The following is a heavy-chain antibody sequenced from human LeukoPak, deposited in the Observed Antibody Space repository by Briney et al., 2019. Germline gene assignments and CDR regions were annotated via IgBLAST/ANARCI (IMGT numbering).Heavy chain of an antibody. V-gene: IGHV4-59*11. D-gene: IGHD5-18*01. Sequence: SETLSLTCTVSGGSISSHYWSWIRQPPGKGLEWIAYLFDSVNTKDNPSLQSRLTLSADTSKNQLSLRLSSVSAADTAVYYCATIKRGSIFGYFDFWGQGIKVTVSS. CDR1: GGSISSHY. CDR2: LFDSVNT. CDR3: ATIKRGSIFGYFDF. J-gene: IGHJ4*02.